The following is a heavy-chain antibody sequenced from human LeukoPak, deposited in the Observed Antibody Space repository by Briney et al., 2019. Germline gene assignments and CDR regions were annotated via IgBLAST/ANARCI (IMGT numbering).Heavy chain of an antibody. CDR3: ARSYPNYYYGLDV. D-gene: IGHD3-16*02. CDR1: GFRSSTYW. J-gene: IGHJ6*02. CDR2: ISSDGTGT. V-gene: IGHV3-74*01. Sequence: GGSLRLSCAASGFRSSTYWMHWVRQTPGKGLVWVSYISSDGTGTSYADSVKGRFTISRDYAKNTVTLQMNNLRAEDTAVYYCARSYPNYYYGLDVWGQGTTVTVSS.